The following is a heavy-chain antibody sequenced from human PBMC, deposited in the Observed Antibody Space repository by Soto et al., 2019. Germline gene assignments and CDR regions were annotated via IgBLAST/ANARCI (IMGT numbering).Heavy chain of an antibody. CDR2: INPNSGGT. CDR1: GYTFTGYY. D-gene: IGHD6-19*01. CDR3: ATGRTGITVTGTTPQAFDY. V-gene: IGHV1-2*04. J-gene: IGHJ4*02. Sequence: ASVKVSCKASGYTFTGYYMHWVRQAPGQGLEWMGWINPNSGGTNYAQKFQGWVAMTRDTSISTAYMELSRLTSDDTAVYYCATGRTGITVTGTTPQAFDYWGQGNLVTVSS.